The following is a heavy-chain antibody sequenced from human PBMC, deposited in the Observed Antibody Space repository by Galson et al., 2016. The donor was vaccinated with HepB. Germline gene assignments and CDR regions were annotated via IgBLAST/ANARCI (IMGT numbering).Heavy chain of an antibody. D-gene: IGHD3-10*01. CDR2: INASNGNT. V-gene: IGHV1-3*01. CDR3: ARGDFGSGSYHPTIFDY. J-gene: IGHJ4*02. Sequence: SVKVSCKASGYTFNTSAMHWVRQAPGQRLEWLGYINASNGNTKYSQHFRGRVTITRDTSARTAYMELSSLTSEDTAIYYCARGDFGSGSYHPTIFDYWGQRTQATFAS. CDR1: GYTFNTSA.